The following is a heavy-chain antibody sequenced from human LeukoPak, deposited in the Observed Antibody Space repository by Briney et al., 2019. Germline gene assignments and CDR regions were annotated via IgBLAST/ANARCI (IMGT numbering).Heavy chain of an antibody. J-gene: IGHJ6*03. V-gene: IGHV3-74*01. CDR1: GFTFSRSW. CDR2: INTDGSAT. D-gene: IGHD2-21*02. Sequence: PGGSLRLSCAASGFTFSRSWMYWVRQAPGKGLVWASRINTDGSATVHADAVKGRFTISKDNAKNSLYLQMNSLRAEDTAVYYCARLMLGVVTAHYYYYYYMDVWGKGTTVTISS. CDR3: ARLMLGVVTAHYYYYYYMDV.